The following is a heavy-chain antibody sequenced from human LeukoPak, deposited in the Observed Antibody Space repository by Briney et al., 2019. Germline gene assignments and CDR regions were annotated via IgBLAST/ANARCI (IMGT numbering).Heavy chain of an antibody. Sequence: GGCLRLSCTASGFTFSSYEMNWVRQAPGKGLEWVSYICSGTTTIYYADSVKGRFTISRDNAKNSLYLQMNSLRAEDTAVYYCARRYCSSTSCTLDYWGQGTLVTVSS. CDR2: ICSGTTTI. V-gene: IGHV3-48*03. CDR1: GFTFSSYE. CDR3: ARRYCSSTSCTLDY. D-gene: IGHD2-2*01. J-gene: IGHJ4*02.